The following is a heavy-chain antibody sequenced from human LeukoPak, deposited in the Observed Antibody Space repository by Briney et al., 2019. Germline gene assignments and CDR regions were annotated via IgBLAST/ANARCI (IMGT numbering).Heavy chain of an antibody. Sequence: TSETLSLTCTVSGGSISSYYWSWIRQPPGKGLEWIGYIYYSGSTNYNPSLKSRVTISVDTSKNQFSLKLSSVTAADTAVYYCARRGVAGIHYWGQGTLVTVSS. CDR2: IYYSGST. CDR3: ARRGVAGIHY. V-gene: IGHV4-59*12. D-gene: IGHD6-19*01. J-gene: IGHJ4*02. CDR1: GGSISSYY.